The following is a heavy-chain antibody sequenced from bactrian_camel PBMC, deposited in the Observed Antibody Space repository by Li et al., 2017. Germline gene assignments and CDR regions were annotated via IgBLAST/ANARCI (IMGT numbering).Heavy chain of an antibody. CDR3: TAVSGY. Sequence: VQLVESGGGLVQPGGSLTLSCAVSGAIFSDTWIHWVRQAPGKGLEWVSTIYTGDGRTKSSDSVKGRFTISRDNAKNTLYLQMNSLKTEDTAVYYCTAVSGYWGQGTQVTVS. CDR1: GAIFSDTW. CDR2: IYTGDGRT. J-gene: IGHJ6*01. D-gene: IGHD3*01. V-gene: IGHV3S19*01.